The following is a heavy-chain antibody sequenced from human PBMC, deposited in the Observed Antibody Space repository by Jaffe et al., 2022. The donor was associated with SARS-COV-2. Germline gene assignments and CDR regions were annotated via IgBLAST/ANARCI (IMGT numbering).Heavy chain of an antibody. Sequence: EVHLVQSGGGPVQPGGSLRLSCSASGSGFISDYAMHWVRQAPGQGLEWVSGIFWRGGGTGYADSVKGRFTVSRDSATKSLYLQMDSLRPDDTAVYYCGKDLKPGGLELWGQGTLVTVSS. D-gene: IGHD1-1*01. CDR1: GSGFISDYA. V-gene: IGHV3-9*02. CDR2: IFWRGGGT. J-gene: IGHJ4*02. CDR3: GKDLKPGGLEL.